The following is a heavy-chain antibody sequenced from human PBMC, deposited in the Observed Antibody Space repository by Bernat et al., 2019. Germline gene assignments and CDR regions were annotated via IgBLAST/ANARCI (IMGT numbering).Heavy chain of an antibody. D-gene: IGHD6-6*01. V-gene: IGHV1-69*01. CDR3: ALGLPPAKGIAARPRY. CDR1: GGTFSSYA. Sequence: QVQLVQSGAEVKKPGSSVKVSCKASGGTFSSYAISWVRQAPGQGLEWMGGIIPIFGTANYAQKFQGRVTITADESTSTAYMGLSSLRSDDSDVYYCALGLPPAKGIAARPRYWGQGTLVTVSS. CDR2: IIPIFGTA. J-gene: IGHJ4*02.